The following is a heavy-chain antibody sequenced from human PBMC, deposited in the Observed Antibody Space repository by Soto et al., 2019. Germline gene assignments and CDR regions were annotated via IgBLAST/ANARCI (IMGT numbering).Heavy chain of an antibody. D-gene: IGHD6-13*01. CDR1: GFNFSDYS. V-gene: IGHV3-48*01. CDR3: ARKPSFSSPRLYYYYYMDV. Sequence: EVQLVESGGGLVQPGGSLRLSCAASGFNFSDYSMSWVRQTPGKGLEWLSYISGRSVTIYYADSVKGRFIVSRDNAKNSLYLQMNSLRADDAAVYYCARKPSFSSPRLYYYYYMDVWGKGATVTVSS. J-gene: IGHJ6*03. CDR2: ISGRSVTI.